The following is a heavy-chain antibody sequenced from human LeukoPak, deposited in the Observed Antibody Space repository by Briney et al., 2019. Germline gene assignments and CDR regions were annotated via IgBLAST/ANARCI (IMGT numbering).Heavy chain of an antibody. CDR2: INHDGTDA. Sequence: GGSLRLSCAASGFSLSSYWMHWVRQAPGKGLVWVSRINHDGTDAIYADSVKGRFTISRDNSKNTLYLQMNSLRAEDTAVYYCAKDLWRYCGGDCYSYSPFDYWGQGTLVTVSS. CDR3: AKDLWRYCGGDCYSYSPFDY. V-gene: IGHV3-74*01. CDR1: GFSLSSYW. D-gene: IGHD2-21*02. J-gene: IGHJ4*02.